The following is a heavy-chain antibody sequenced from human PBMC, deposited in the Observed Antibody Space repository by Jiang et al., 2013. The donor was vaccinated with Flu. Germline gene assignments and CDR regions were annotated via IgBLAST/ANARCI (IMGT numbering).Heavy chain of an antibody. J-gene: IGHJ4*02. Sequence: SVKVSCKASGYIFSNHGISWVRQAPGQGLEWVGWISVYNGITKYAEKFQDRVTMTTETSTNTAYMELRRLTSDDTAVYYCARGMAARPGDYWGQGSLVTISS. CDR1: GYIFSNHG. CDR3: ARGMAARPGDY. D-gene: IGHD6-6*01. CDR2: ISVYNGIT. V-gene: IGHV1-18*01.